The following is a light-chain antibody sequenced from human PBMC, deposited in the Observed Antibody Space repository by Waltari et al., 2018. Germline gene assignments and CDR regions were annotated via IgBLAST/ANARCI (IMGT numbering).Light chain of an antibody. J-gene: IGKJ2*01. CDR1: HGVSSSY. V-gene: IGKV3-20*01. Sequence: EIVLTQSPGTLSLPPGERATLSCRASHGVSSSYLAWYQQKAGQSPRLLIYGASSRATGIPYRFSGSGSGTDFTLTISRLEPEDFAVYYCQQYGSSPPGTFGQGTKLEIK. CDR2: GAS. CDR3: QQYGSSPPGT.